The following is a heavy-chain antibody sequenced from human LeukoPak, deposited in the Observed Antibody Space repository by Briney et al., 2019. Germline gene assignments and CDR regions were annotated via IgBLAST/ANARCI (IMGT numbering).Heavy chain of an antibody. V-gene: IGHV3-30*02. CDR3: ANGGGAYDVIDY. CDR1: GFPFRSYG. D-gene: IGHD3-16*01. CDR2: IRYDGSNK. J-gene: IGHJ4*02. Sequence: GGSLRLSCAASGFPFRSYGMHWVRQAPGKGLEWVAYIRYDGSNKFYTVSVKGRFTISRDNSKNTLYLQMNSLRSEDTGVYYCANGGGAYDVIDYWGQGTLVTVSS.